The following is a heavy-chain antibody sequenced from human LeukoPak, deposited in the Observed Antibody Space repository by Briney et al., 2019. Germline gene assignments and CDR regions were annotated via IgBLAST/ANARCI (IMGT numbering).Heavy chain of an antibody. V-gene: IGHV3-30-3*01. CDR1: GFTFSSHA. CDR2: ISYDGSNK. Sequence: GGSLRLSCAPSGFTFSSHAMHWVRHPPGKGLEWVAVISYDGSNKYHAAPVTGRFTSSRDNSTNTPYLQLNNLRSNATALYYCARASAFDIWGDGTMVTVSS. CDR3: ARASAFDI. J-gene: IGHJ3*02.